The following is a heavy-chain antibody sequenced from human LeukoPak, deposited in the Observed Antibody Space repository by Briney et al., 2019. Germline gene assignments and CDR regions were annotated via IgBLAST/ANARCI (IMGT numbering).Heavy chain of an antibody. CDR1: GYSFTNYW. Sequence: GESLKISCKGSGYSFTNYWIGWVRQMPGKGLEWMGIIYPGDSDTKYSPSFQGQVTIPADKSISTAYLQWSSLKASDTAMYYCATLRSGYYYDYFDYWGQGTLVTVSS. CDR3: ATLRSGYYYDYFDY. CDR2: IYPGDSDT. V-gene: IGHV5-51*01. J-gene: IGHJ4*02. D-gene: IGHD3-22*01.